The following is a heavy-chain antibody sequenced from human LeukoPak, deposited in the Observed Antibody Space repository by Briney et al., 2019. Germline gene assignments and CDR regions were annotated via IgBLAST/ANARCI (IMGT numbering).Heavy chain of an antibody. V-gene: IGHV4-39*07. J-gene: IGHJ3*02. CDR1: GGSISSSSYY. CDR2: IYYSGST. CDR3: ARVPVVPAANDAFDI. D-gene: IGHD2-2*01. Sequence: SETLSLTCTVSGGSISSSSYYWGWIRQPPGKGLEWIGSIYYSGSTYYNPSLKSRVTISVDTSKNQFSLKLSSVTAADTAVYYCARVPVVPAANDAFDIWGQGTMVTVSS.